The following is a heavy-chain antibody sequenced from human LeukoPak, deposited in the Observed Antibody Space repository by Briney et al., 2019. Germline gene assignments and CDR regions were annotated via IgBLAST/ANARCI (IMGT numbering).Heavy chain of an antibody. CDR3: AREDDIVVVPASPYGMDV. CDR2: IIPIFGTA. CDR1: GGTFISYA. Sequence: GASVKVSCKASGGTFISYAISWVRQAPGQGLEWMGGIIPIFGTANYAQKFQGRVTITADESTSTAYMELSSLRSEDTAVYYCAREDDIVVVPASPYGMDVWGKGTTVTVSS. D-gene: IGHD2-2*01. V-gene: IGHV1-69*13. J-gene: IGHJ6*04.